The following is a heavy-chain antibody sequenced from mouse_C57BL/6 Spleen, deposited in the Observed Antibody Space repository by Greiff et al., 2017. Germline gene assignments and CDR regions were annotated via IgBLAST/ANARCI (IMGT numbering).Heavy chain of an antibody. V-gene: IGHV2-9*01. CDR2: IWGGGST. Sequence: VKLMESGPGLVAPSQSLSISCTASGFSLTSYGVDWVRQPPGQGLEWLGVIWGGGSTTYNSALMSRLSISKDNSKSQVFLKMNSLQTDDTAMDYCAKRDGYYPFSYWGQGTLVTVSA. J-gene: IGHJ3*01. CDR1: GFSLTSYG. CDR3: AKRDGYYPFSY. D-gene: IGHD2-3*01.